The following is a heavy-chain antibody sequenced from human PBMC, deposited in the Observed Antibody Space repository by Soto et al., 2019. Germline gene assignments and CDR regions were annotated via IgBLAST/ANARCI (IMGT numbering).Heavy chain of an antibody. V-gene: IGHV1-18*04. D-gene: IGHD1-1*01. CDR1: GYTFTSYG. CDR2: ISAYNGNT. J-gene: IGHJ4*02. Sequence: ASVKVSCKASGYTFTSYGISWVRQAPGQGLEWMGWISAYNGNTNYAQKLQGRVTMTTDTSTSTAYMELRSLRSDDTAVYYCARQLDSNPREGLDYWGQGTLVTVSS. CDR3: ARQLDSNPREGLDY.